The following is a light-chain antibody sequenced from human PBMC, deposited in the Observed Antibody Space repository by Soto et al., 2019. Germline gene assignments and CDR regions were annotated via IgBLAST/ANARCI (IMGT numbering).Light chain of an antibody. CDR1: SSDVGGYNY. J-gene: IGLJ2*01. Sequence: QSALTQPASVSGSPGQSITISCTGSSSDVGGYNYVSWYQQHPGKAPKLMIFEVVNRPSGVSYRFSGSKSGNTASLTISGLQAEDEAHYYCSSYTSSNTVVFGGGTKVTVL. V-gene: IGLV2-14*01. CDR3: SSYTSSNTVV. CDR2: EVV.